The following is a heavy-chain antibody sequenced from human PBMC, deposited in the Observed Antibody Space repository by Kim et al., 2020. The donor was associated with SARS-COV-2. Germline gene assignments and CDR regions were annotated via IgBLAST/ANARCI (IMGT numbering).Heavy chain of an antibody. CDR1: GGTFSSYA. V-gene: IGHV1-69*13. Sequence: SVKVSCKASGGTFSSYAISWVRQAPGQGLEWMGGIIPIFGTANYAQKFQGRVTITADESTSTAYMELSSLRSEDTAVYYCARDLGIAAAGHNWFDPWGQGTLVTVSS. CDR3: ARDLGIAAAGHNWFDP. D-gene: IGHD6-13*01. J-gene: IGHJ5*02. CDR2: IIPIFGTA.